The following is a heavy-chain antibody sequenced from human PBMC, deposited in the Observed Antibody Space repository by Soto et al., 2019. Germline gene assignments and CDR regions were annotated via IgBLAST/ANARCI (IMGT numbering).Heavy chain of an antibody. V-gene: IGHV3-21*01. Sequence: VQLVESGGGVVQPGRSLRLSCAASGFTFGNYSMNWVRQAPGKGLEWVSSISSSSSYIYYADSVKGRFTISRDNAKNSLYLQMNSLRAEDTAVYYCARDRGASYYYGMDVWGQGTTVTVSS. D-gene: IGHD3-16*01. CDR2: ISSSSSYI. CDR1: GFTFGNYS. CDR3: ARDRGASYYYGMDV. J-gene: IGHJ6*02.